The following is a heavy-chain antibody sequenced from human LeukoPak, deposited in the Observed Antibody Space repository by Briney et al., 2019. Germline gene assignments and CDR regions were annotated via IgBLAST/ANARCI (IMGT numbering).Heavy chain of an antibody. CDR3: ARAGIVGAKKAFDI. V-gene: IGHV1-69*05. D-gene: IGHD1-26*01. J-gene: IGHJ3*02. CDR2: IIPIFGTA. CDR1: RGTFSSYA. Sequence: SVKVSCKASRGTFSSYAISWVRQAPGQGLEWMGGIIPIFGTANYAQKFQGRVTVTTDESTSTAYMELSSLRSEDTAVYYCARAGIVGAKKAFDIWGQGTMVTVSS.